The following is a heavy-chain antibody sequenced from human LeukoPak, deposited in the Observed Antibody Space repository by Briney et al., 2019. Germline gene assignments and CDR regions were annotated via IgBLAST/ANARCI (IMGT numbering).Heavy chain of an antibody. D-gene: IGHD6-19*01. CDR2: IKEDGSKI. CDR1: GFTFSNYW. Sequence: GGSLRLSCAASGFTFSNYWMSWIRQAPGKGLEWVANIKEDGSKIYYVDSVKGRFTISRDNARNSLYLQMNSLRAEDTAVYYCARVGMADYSSGWFDYWGQGTLVTVSS. CDR3: ARVGMADYSSGWFDY. V-gene: IGHV3-7*03. J-gene: IGHJ4*02.